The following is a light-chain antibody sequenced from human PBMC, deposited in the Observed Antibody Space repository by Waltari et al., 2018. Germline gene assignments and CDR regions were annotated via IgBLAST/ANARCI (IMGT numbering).Light chain of an antibody. Sequence: EVVMTQSPLSLPITPGQPASIPWRSSQSLVHSNGNTYLSWYQQKPGQPPRRLIYEISNQDSGVPDRFSGSGAGTDFTLKISRVEAEDVGLYYCGQGTHLPYSFGQGTKVEIK. CDR1: QSLVHSNGNTY. J-gene: IGKJ2*03. V-gene: IGKV2-30*02. CDR2: EIS. CDR3: GQGTHLPYS.